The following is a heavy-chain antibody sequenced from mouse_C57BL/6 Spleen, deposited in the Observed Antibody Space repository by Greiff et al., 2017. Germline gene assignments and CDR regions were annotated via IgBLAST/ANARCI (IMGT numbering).Heavy chain of an antibody. CDR1: GYAFSSSW. CDR3: ARSSWDY. J-gene: IGHJ4*01. CDR2: IYPGDGDT. Sequence: QVQLKQSGPELVKPGASVKISCKASGYAFSSSWMNWVKQRPGKGLEWIGRIYPGDGDTNYNGKFKGKATLTADKSSSTAYMQLSSLASEDSAVYFCARSSWDYWGQGTSVTVAS. V-gene: IGHV1-82*01.